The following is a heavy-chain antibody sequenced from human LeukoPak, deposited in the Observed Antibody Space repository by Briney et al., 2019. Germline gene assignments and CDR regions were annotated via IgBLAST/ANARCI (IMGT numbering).Heavy chain of an antibody. Sequence: GASVKVSFKTSGYTFSTYGIAWVRQAPGQGLEWMGWISAYNGNTNYAQNLQGRVTMTTDTSTSTAYMELRSPTSDDTAVYYCAREGALYDSGDHYLSWFDPWGQGTLVTVSS. CDR1: GYTFSTYG. J-gene: IGHJ5*02. D-gene: IGHD3-22*01. V-gene: IGHV1-18*01. CDR3: AREGALYDSGDHYLSWFDP. CDR2: ISAYNGNT.